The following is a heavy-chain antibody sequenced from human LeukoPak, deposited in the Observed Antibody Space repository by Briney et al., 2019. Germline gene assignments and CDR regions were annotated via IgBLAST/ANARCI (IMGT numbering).Heavy chain of an antibody. CDR2: IKPSGGST. V-gene: IGHV1-46*01. CDR1: GYTFTSYY. D-gene: IGHD3-10*01. Sequence: ASVKVSCTASGYTFTSYYIHWVRQAPGQGLEWMGIIKPSGGSTTYAQKFQGRVTMTRDTSTSTVYMELSSLRSEDTAVYYCARDLGFGELYYYYGMDVWGQGTTVTVSS. CDR3: ARDLGFGELYYYYGMDV. J-gene: IGHJ6*02.